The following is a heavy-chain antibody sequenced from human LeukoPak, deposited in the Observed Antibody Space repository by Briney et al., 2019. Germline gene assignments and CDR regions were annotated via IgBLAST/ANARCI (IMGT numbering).Heavy chain of an antibody. J-gene: IGHJ3*02. D-gene: IGHD3-3*01. CDR2: IIPIFGTA. V-gene: IGHV1-69*05. CDR3: ARESPQGIWSGSQDAFDI. Sequence: GASVKVSCKASGGTFSSYAISWVRQAPGQGLEWMGGIIPIFGTANYAQKFQGRVTITTDESTSTAYMELSSLRSEDTAVYYCARESPQGIWSGSQDAFDIWGQGTMVTVSS. CDR1: GGTFSSYA.